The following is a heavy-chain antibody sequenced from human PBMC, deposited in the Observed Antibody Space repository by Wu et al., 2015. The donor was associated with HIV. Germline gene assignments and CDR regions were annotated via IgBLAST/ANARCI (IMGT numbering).Heavy chain of an antibody. CDR2: INPNSGGT. J-gene: IGHJ6*02. D-gene: IGHD3-9*01. CDR3: ARTKIIPEKEYDILTGYYSGYYYGMDV. CDR1: GYTFTGYY. V-gene: IGHV1-2*02. Sequence: QVQLVQSGAEVKKPGASVKVSCKASGYTFTGYYMHWVRQAPGQGLEWMGWINPNSGGTNYAQKFQGRVTMTRDTSISTAYMELSRLRSDDTAVYYCARTKIIPEKEYDILTGYYSGYYYGMDVWGQGTTGHRLL.